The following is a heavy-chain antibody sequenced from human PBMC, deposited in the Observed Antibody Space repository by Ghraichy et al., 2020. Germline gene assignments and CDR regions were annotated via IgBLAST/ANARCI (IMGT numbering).Heavy chain of an antibody. CDR2: IGTAGDT. J-gene: IGHJ5*02. V-gene: IGHV3-13*01. CDR1: GFTFSSYD. Sequence: GGSLRLSCAASGFTFSSYDMHWVRQATGKGLEWVSAIGTAGDTYYPGSVKGRFTISRENAKNSLYLQMNSLRAGDTAVYYCARDAGRYGSGSTWFDPWGQGTLVTVSS. D-gene: IGHD3-10*01. CDR3: ARDAGRYGSGSTWFDP.